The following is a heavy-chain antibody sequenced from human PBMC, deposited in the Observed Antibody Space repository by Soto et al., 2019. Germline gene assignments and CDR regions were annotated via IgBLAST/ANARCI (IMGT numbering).Heavy chain of an antibody. CDR1: GFTFSSYD. CDR3: ARETDSSSWYLSMHY. CDR2: IWYDGSNK. V-gene: IGHV3-33*01. J-gene: IGHJ4*02. Sequence: QVQLVESGGGVVQPGRSLRLSCAASGFTFSSYDMHWVRQAPGKGLEWVAVIWYDGSNKYYADPVKGRFTISRDNSKNTLYLQMNSLRAEDTAVYYCARETDSSSWYLSMHYWGQGTLVTVSS. D-gene: IGHD6-13*01.